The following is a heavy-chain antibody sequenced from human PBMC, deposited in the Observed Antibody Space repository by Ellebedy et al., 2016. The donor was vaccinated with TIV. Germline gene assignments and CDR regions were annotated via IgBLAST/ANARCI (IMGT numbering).Heavy chain of an antibody. J-gene: IGHJ4*02. CDR1: GFSFRTYS. D-gene: IGHD4-11*01. CDR2: VSNDGNTQ. Sequence: GESLKISCAASGFSFRTYSMHWVRQAPGKGLEWVTFVSNDGNTQYYADSVRGRFTVSRDNSKNTLYLQMSSLRTDDTAVYYCAKGGGSNWSLEFAYWGQGTLVTVSS. CDR3: AKGGGSNWSLEFAY. V-gene: IGHV3-30*15.